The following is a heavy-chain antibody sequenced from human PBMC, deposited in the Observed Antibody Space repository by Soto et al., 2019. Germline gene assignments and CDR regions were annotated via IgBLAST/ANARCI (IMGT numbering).Heavy chain of an antibody. D-gene: IGHD1-1*01. CDR1: GFTAGSSA. CDR3: ARVSRTGYHAYSLDH. Sequence: GSLRLSCAASGFTAGSSAMNWLRQAPGKGLEWVSVISGGDGSTYYADSVKGRFTISRDNSKNTLHLQMNSLGAEDTAVYYCARVSRTGYHAYSLDHSGQGILVTVSS. CDR2: ISGGDGST. V-gene: IGHV3-23*01. J-gene: IGHJ4*02.